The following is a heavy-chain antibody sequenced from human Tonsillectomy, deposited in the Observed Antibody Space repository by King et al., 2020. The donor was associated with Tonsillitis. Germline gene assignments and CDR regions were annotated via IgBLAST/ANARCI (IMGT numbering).Heavy chain of an antibody. V-gene: IGHV1-69*09. J-gene: IGHJ6*02. Sequence: EQLVQSGAEVKKPGSSVKVSCKASGGTFSSYAISWVRQAPGQGLEWMGSIIPILGITNYAQKFQDRVTITADRSTSTAYMELSSLRSEDTAVYYCARDEYGDYGGYYYYGMDVWGQGPPVTVSS. CDR1: GGTFSSYA. D-gene: IGHD4-17*01. CDR3: ARDEYGDYGGYYYYGMDV. CDR2: IIPILGIT.